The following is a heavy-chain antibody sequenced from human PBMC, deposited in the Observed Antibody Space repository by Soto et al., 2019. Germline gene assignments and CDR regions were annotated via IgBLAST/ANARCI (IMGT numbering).Heavy chain of an antibody. Sequence: QITLKESGPTLVKPTQTLTLTCTFSGFSLSTSGVGVGWIRQPPGKALEWLALIYWDDDKRYSPSLKSRLTITKDTSKNQVVLTMTNLDPVDTATYYCAHVYGGYDNIDYWGQGTLVTVSS. CDR1: GFSLSTSGVG. D-gene: IGHD5-12*01. CDR2: IYWDDDK. CDR3: AHVYGGYDNIDY. V-gene: IGHV2-5*02. J-gene: IGHJ4*02.